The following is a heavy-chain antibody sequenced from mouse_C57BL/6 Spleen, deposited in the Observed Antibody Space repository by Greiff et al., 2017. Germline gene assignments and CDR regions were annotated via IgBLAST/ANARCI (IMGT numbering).Heavy chain of an antibody. D-gene: IGHD3-3*01. CDR1: GYTFTDYE. Sequence: VKLQQSGAELVRPGASVTLSCKASGYTFTDYEMHWVKQTPVHGLEWIGAIDPETGGTAYNQKFKGKAILTADKSSSTAYMGLRSLTSEDSAVYYCTRGVGQFAYWGQGTLVTVSA. J-gene: IGHJ3*01. V-gene: IGHV1-15*01. CDR2: IDPETGGT. CDR3: TRGVGQFAY.